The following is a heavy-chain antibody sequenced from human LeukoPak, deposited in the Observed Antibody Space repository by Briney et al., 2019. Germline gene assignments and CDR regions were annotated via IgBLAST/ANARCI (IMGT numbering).Heavy chain of an antibody. CDR3: AKGVWNCGGDCYSTFDY. D-gene: IGHD2-21*02. CDR2: ICGSGDNT. J-gene: IGHJ4*02. Sequence: PGGSLRLSCAASGFTFTNYAMSWVRQAPGKGLEWVSAICGSGDNTYYADSVKGRFTISRENSKNTLNLQMNSLRAEDAAVYYCAKGVWNCGGDCYSTFDYWGQGTLVTVSS. CDR1: GFTFTNYA. V-gene: IGHV3-23*01.